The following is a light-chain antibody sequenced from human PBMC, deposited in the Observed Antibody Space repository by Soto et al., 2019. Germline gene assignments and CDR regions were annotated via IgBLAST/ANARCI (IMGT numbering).Light chain of an antibody. CDR3: QQYANSPLT. V-gene: IGKV3-20*01. J-gene: IGKJ4*01. Sequence: EIVLTQSPGTLSLSPGERATLSCRASQSVRNTYLAWYQQKPGQAPRLLIYGASSRATGIPDRFSGSGSGTDFTLTISRLEPEDFAVYYCQQYANSPLTFGGGTKVEIK. CDR1: QSVRNTY. CDR2: GAS.